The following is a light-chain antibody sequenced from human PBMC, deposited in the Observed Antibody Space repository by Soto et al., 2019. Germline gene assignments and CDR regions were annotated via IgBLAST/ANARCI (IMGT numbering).Light chain of an antibody. CDR3: QQYYSTPPA. Sequence: DIVMTQSPDSLAVSLGERATINCKSSQSVLYSSNNKNYLAWYQQKPGQPPKLLIYWASTRESRVPDRCSGSGSGTDFTLTISSLQAEDVAVYYCQQYYSTPPAFGQGTKVEIK. V-gene: IGKV4-1*01. CDR2: WAS. J-gene: IGKJ1*01. CDR1: QSVLYSSNNKNY.